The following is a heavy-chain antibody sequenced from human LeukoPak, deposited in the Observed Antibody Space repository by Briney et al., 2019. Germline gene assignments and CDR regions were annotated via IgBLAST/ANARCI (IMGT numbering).Heavy chain of an antibody. V-gene: IGHV4-4*07. Sequence: SETLSLTCTVPGGSISSYYWSWIRQPPGKGLEWIGFVYTSGTTNYNPSLKSRVTMSIDTSKNQLSLKLISVTAADTAVYYCARVGVRGVSLKGNYGMDVWGQGTTVTVSS. D-gene: IGHD3-10*01. CDR3: ARVGVRGVSLKGNYGMDV. CDR1: GGSISSYY. J-gene: IGHJ6*02. CDR2: VYTSGTT.